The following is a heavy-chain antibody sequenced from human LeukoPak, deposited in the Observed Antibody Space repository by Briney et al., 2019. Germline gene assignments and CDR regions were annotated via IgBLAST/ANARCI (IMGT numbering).Heavy chain of an antibody. CDR2: IGGSGDKT. D-gene: IGHD6-19*01. CDR3: LRRGDASSGWGDHDF. V-gene: IGHV3-23*01. CDR1: GFTFNRNA. J-gene: IGHJ4*02. Sequence: TGGSLRLSCAASGFTFNRNAISWVRQAPGKGLEWVSTIGGSGDKTFYADSVKGRFTISRDNSKNMVHLQMNSLTGEDTALYYCLRRGDASSGWGDHDFWGQGALVTVSS.